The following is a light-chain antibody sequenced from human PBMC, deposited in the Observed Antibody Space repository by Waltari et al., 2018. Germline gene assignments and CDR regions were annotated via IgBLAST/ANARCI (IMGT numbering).Light chain of an antibody. V-gene: IGLV2-11*01. Sequence: QSALTPPRSVSGSPGQSVTIPCTGTSSDVCGYHYVPWYQQHPCKAPKLMIYDVSKRPSGVPDRFSGSKSGNTASLTISGLQAEDEADYYCCSYAGSYTVVFGGGTKLTVL. CDR1: SSDVCGYHY. CDR3: CSYAGSYTVV. J-gene: IGLJ2*01. CDR2: DVS.